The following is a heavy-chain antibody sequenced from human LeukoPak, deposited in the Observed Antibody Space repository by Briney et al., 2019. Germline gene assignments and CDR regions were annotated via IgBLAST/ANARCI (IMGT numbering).Heavy chain of an antibody. V-gene: IGHV4-34*01. J-gene: IGHJ3*02. CDR1: GGSFSGYY. CDR2: INHSEST. CDR3: ARDGAVDILTGYGAFDM. D-gene: IGHD3-9*01. Sequence: SETLSLTCAVYGGSFSGYYWSWIRQPPGKGLEWIGEINHSESTNYNPSLKSRVTISVDTSKNQFSLKLSSVTAADTAVYYCARDGAVDILTGYGAFDMWGQGTMVTVSS.